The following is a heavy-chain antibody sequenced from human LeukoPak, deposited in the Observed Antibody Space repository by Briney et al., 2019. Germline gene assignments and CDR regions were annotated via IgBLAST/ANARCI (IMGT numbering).Heavy chain of an antibody. CDR3: ARAQSATLSYYFDL. D-gene: IGHD3-22*01. CDR2: IKSDGSST. Sequence: PGGSLRLSCAASGFTFSSFWMHWVRQAPGKGLVWVSRIKSDGSSTNYADSVKGRFTISRDNSKNKVYLQMNSLRAEDTAVYFCARAQSATLSYYFDLWGQGTLVAVSS. J-gene: IGHJ5*02. CDR1: GFTFSSFW. V-gene: IGHV3-74*01.